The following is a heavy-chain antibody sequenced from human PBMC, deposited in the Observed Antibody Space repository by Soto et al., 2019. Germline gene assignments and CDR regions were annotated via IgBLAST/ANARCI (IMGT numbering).Heavy chain of an antibody. V-gene: IGHV3-21*01. Sequence: EVQLVESGGGLVKPGGSLRLSCAASGFTFSSYSMNWVRQAPGKGLEWVSSISSSSSYIYYADSVKGRFIISRDNAKNSLYLQMNSLRAEDTAVYYCALHYVWGSYRYTGPQPFDYWGQGTLVTVSS. CDR3: ALHYVWGSYRYTGPQPFDY. CDR2: ISSSSSYI. J-gene: IGHJ4*02. D-gene: IGHD3-16*02. CDR1: GFTFSSYS.